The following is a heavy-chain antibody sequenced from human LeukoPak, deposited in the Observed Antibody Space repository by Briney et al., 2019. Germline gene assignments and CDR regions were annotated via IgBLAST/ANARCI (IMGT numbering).Heavy chain of an antibody. CDR3: AKLRFLEWFDAFDF. D-gene: IGHD3-3*01. CDR2: ISGSGGTT. CDR1: GLTFSSYA. V-gene: IGHV3-23*01. Sequence: GGSLRLSCAASGLTFSSYAMSWVRQAPGKGLEWVAAISGSGGTTYYADSVKGRFTISRDNSKNTLYLQMTRLRAEDTAEYYCAKLRFLEWFDAFDFCGQGTMVTVSS. J-gene: IGHJ3*01.